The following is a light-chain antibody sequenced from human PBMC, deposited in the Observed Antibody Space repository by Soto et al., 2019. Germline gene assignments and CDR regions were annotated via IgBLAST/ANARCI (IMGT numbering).Light chain of an antibody. CDR1: QSVSSSY. CDR3: QQYVSAPIT. Sequence: EIVLTQSPGTLSLSPGERATLSCRASQSVSSSYLAWYQQKPGQAPRLLIYGASSRATGIPARFSGSGSGTEFTLTISSLQSEDFAVYYCQQYVSAPITFGQGTRLEIK. J-gene: IGKJ5*01. V-gene: IGKV3-20*01. CDR2: GAS.